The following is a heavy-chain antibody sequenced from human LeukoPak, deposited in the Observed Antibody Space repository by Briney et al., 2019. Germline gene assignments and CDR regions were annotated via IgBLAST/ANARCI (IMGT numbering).Heavy chain of an antibody. CDR2: ISYDGSNK. CDR3: AKDRGRLYYYDSSGFTGFDY. V-gene: IGHV3-30*18. CDR1: GFTFSSYG. Sequence: GGSLRLSCAASGFTFSSYGMHWVRQAPGKGLGWVAVISYDGSNKYYADSVKGRFTISRDNSKNTLYLQMNSLRAEDTAVYYCAKDRGRLYYYDSSGFTGFDYWGQGTLVAVSS. D-gene: IGHD3-22*01. J-gene: IGHJ4*02.